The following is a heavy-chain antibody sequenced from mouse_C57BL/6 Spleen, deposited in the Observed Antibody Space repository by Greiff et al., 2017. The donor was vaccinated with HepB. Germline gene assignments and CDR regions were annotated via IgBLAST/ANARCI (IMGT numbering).Heavy chain of an antibody. V-gene: IGHV1-74*01. D-gene: IGHD2-4*01. CDR3: ALKVDYDWFAY. J-gene: IGHJ3*01. Sequence: QVQLQQPGAELVKPGASVKVSCKASGYTFTSYWMHWVKQRPGQGLEWIGRIHPSDSDTNYNQKFKGKATLTVDKSSSTAYMQLSSLTSEDSAVYYCALKVDYDWFAYWGQGTLVTVSA. CDR2: IHPSDSDT. CDR1: GYTFTSYW.